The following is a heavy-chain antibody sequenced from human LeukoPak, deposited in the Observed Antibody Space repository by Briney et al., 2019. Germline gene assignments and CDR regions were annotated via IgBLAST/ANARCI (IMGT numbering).Heavy chain of an antibody. V-gene: IGHV1-24*01. CDR1: GYGLSVLS. CDR2: IRPETGEP. D-gene: IGHD3-10*01. Sequence: ASVKVSCKISGYGLSVLSIHWMRQAPGKGLEWVGGIRPETGEPIYAQKFQGRVTVTEDTVTDTGYMELRSLTSDDTAVYFCTTDSGRSYFYFNFWGQGTLVTVSS. CDR3: TTDSGRSYFYFNF. J-gene: IGHJ4*02.